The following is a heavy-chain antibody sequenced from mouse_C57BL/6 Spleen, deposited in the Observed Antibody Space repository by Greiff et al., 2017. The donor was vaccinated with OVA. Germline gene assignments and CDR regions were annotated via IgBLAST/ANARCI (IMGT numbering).Heavy chain of an antibody. D-gene: IGHD1-1*01. V-gene: IGHV1-19*01. Sequence: EVQLVESGPVLVKPGASVKMSCKASGYTFTDYYMNWVKQSHGKSLEWIGVINPYNGGTSYNQKFKGKATLTVDKSSSTAYMELNSLTSEDSAVYYCARYYYGSSGDFDYWGQGTTLTVSS. CDR2: INPYNGGT. CDR3: ARYYYGSSGDFDY. J-gene: IGHJ2*01. CDR1: GYTFTDYY.